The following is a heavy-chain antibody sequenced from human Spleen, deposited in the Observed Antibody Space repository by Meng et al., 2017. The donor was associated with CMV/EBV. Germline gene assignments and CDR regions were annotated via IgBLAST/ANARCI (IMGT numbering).Heavy chain of an antibody. J-gene: IGHJ3*02. CDR2: ISSSSSYI. V-gene: IGHV3-21*06. CDR1: GFTFSSYS. CDR3: ARERSNAFDM. D-gene: IGHD3-10*01. Sequence: GESLKISCAASGFTFSSYSMNWVRQAPGKGLEWVSSISSSSSYIYYADSVKGRFTISRDSARNSLYLQMSSLRVEDTAVYYCARERSNAFDMWGQGTMVTVS.